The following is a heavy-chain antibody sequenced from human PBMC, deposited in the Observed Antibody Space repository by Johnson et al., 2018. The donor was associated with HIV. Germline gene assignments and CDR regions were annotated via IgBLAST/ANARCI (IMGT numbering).Heavy chain of an antibody. J-gene: IGHJ3*02. D-gene: IGHD3-22*01. CDR2: ISYGGKNK. CDR1: GFTFSSSG. V-gene: IGHV3-30*19. Sequence: QVQLVESGGGVVQPGGSLRLSCAASGFTFSSSGIHWVRQAPGKGLEWVALISYGGKNKYYADSVKGRFTISRDNSKNTLYLQMNSLRAEDTAVYYCARDRSTPQPYYYDSSGYRGYSAFDIWGQGTMVTVSS. CDR3: ARDRSTPQPYYYDSSGYRGYSAFDI.